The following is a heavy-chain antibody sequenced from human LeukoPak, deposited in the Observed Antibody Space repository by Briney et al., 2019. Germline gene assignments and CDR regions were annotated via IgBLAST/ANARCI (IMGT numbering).Heavy chain of an antibody. Sequence: SSVKVSCKASGGTFSSYAISWVRQAPGQGLEWMGGIIPIFGTANYAQKFQGRVTITADESTSTAYMELSSLRSEDTAVYYCAREPQGQQLPDAFDIWGQGTMVTVSS. D-gene: IGHD6-13*01. CDR3: AREPQGQQLPDAFDI. V-gene: IGHV1-69*13. CDR1: GGTFSSYA. J-gene: IGHJ3*02. CDR2: IIPIFGTA.